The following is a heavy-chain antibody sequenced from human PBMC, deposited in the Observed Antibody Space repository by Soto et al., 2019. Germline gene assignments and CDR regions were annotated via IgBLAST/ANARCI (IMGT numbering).Heavy chain of an antibody. D-gene: IGHD2-2*01. CDR3: ARHFPGPRVEYQLPRPYYYYYGMDV. V-gene: IGHV4-59*08. Sequence: SETLSLTCTVSGGSISSYYWSWIRQPPGKGLEWIGYIYYSGSTNYNPSLKSRVTISVDTSKNQFSLKLSSVTAADTAVYYCARHFPGPRVEYQLPRPYYYYYGMDVWGQGTTVTVSS. CDR2: IYYSGST. J-gene: IGHJ6*02. CDR1: GGSISSYY.